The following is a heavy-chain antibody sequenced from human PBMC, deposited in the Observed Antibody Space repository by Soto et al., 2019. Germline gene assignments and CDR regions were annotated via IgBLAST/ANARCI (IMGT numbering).Heavy chain of an antibody. CDR2: IWYDGSNK. V-gene: IGHV3-33*01. CDR1: GFTFSSYG. CDR3: ARARVLYGPYYYYGMDV. D-gene: IGHD2-2*02. J-gene: IGHJ6*02. Sequence: QVQLVESGGGVVQPGRSLRLSCAASGFTFSSYGMHWVRQAPGKGLEWVAVIWYDGSNKYYADSVKGRFTISRDNSRNRXYLQMNSLRAEDTAVYYCARARVLYGPYYYYGMDVWGQGTTVTVSS.